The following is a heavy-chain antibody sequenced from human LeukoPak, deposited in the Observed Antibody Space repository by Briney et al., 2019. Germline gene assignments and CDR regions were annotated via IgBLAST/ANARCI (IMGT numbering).Heavy chain of an antibody. J-gene: IGHJ4*02. D-gene: IGHD1-26*01. CDR3: ARDKIVGPTRFDY. CDR1: GFTFSNYW. CDR2: IKHDGSEK. V-gene: IGHV3-7*01. Sequence: GGSLRLSCAASGFTFSNYWMSWVRQAPGKGLEWVGNIKHDGSEKYYVDSVKGRFTISRDNAKNSLYLQMNSLRAEDTAVYYCARDKIVGPTRFDYWGQGILVTVSS.